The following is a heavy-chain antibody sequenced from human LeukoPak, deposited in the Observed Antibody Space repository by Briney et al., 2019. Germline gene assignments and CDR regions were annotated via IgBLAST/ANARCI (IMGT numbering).Heavy chain of an antibody. CDR1: GFTFSSCW. Sequence: PGGSLRLSCAASGFTFSSCWMSWVRQAPGKGLEWVANIKPDGTEKYYVDSVKGRFTMSRDNAKNSLYLQMNSLRVKDTAVYYCAGSFSAGDYWGQGTLVTVSS. CDR2: IKPDGTEK. CDR3: AGSFSAGDY. J-gene: IGHJ4*02. V-gene: IGHV3-7*01. D-gene: IGHD6-13*01.